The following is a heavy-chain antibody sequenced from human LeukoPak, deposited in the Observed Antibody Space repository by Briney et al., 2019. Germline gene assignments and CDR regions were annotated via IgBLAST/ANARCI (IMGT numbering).Heavy chain of an antibody. Sequence: SETLSLTCAVYGGSFSGYYWSWIRQPPGKGLEWIGEINHSGSTNYNPSLKSRVTISVDTSKNQFSLKLSSVTAADTAVYYCARNDYYDSLTGYSFDYWGQGTLVTVSS. CDR1: GGSFSGYY. J-gene: IGHJ4*02. CDR3: ARNDYYDSLTGYSFDY. D-gene: IGHD3-9*01. CDR2: INHSGST. V-gene: IGHV4-34*01.